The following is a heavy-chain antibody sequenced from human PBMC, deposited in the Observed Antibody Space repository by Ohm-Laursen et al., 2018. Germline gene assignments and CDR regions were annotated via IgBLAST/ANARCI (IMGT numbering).Heavy chain of an antibody. J-gene: IGHJ4*02. CDR2: IYYSGST. Sequence: TLSLTCTVSGGSISSYYWSWIRQPPGKGLEWIGYIYYSGSTNYNPSLKSRVTISEDTSKNQFSLKLSSVTAADTAVYYCVKDAGGTYDYWGQGTLVTVSS. CDR3: VKDAGGTYDY. CDR1: GGSISSYY. V-gene: IGHV4-59*12.